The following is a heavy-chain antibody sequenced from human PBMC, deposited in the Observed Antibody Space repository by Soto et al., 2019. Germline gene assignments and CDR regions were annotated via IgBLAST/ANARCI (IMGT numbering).Heavy chain of an antibody. D-gene: IGHD2-21*02. V-gene: IGHV4-39*07. J-gene: IGHJ4*02. CDR2: IYHSGST. CDR3: ARNPRIVVVTAKSAHDY. CDR1: GGSISSTSYY. Sequence: SETLSLTCAVSGGSISSTSYYWGWIRPPPGKGLEWIGKIYHSGSTYYNPSLKSRVTISVDTSKNQFSLKLSSVTAADTAVYYCARNPRIVVVTAKSAHDYWGQGTLVTVSS.